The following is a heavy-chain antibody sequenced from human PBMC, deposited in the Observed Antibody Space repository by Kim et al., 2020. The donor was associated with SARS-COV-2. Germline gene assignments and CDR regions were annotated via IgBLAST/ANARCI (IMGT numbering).Heavy chain of an antibody. V-gene: IGHV4-39*01. CDR3: ASSDVLGKQYYYYYGMDV. CDR2: IYYSGST. CDR1: GGSISSSSYY. D-gene: IGHD3-16*01. Sequence: SETLSLTCTVSGGSISSSSYYWGWIRQPPGKGLEWIGSIYYSGSTYYNPSLKSRVTISVDTSKNQFSLKLSSVTAADTAVYYCASSDVLGKQYYYYYGMDVWGQGTTVTVSS. J-gene: IGHJ6*02.